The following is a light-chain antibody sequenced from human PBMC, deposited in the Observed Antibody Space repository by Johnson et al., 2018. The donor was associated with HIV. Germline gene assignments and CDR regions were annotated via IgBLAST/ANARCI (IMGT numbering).Light chain of an antibody. CDR1: SSNIGNNY. CDR3: GTWDSSLSAGPRYV. V-gene: IGLV1-51*02. CDR2: ENN. J-gene: IGLJ1*01. Sequence: QSVLTQSPSVSAAPGQKVTISCSGSSSNIGNNYVSWYQQLPGTAPKLLIYENNKRPSGIPDRFSGSKSGTSATLGITGLQTGDEADYYCGTWDSSLSAGPRYVFGTGTKVTVL.